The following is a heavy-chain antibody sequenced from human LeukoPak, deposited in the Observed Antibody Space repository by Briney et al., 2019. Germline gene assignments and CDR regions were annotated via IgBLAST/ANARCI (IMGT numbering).Heavy chain of an antibody. CDR2: IIPIFGTA. J-gene: IGHJ4*02. CDR3: ARVSYYYDSRDDY. D-gene: IGHD3-22*01. Sequence: SVRVSCKASGGTFSSYAISWVRQAPGQGLEWMGRIIPIFGTANYAQKFQGRVTITTDESTSTAYMELSSLRSEDTAVYYCARVSYYYDSRDDYWGQGTLVTVSS. CDR1: GGTFSSYA. V-gene: IGHV1-69*05.